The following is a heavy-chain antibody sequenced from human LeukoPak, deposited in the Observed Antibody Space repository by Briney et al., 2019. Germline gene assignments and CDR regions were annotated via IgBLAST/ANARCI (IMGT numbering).Heavy chain of an antibody. J-gene: IGHJ4*02. CDR3: AKDSYSGSYKQGYDY. V-gene: IGHV3-23*01. Sequence: GGSLRLSCAASGVTFSTYAMSWGRQAPGKGGGWGSAICGSGYLTYPADFVEGRFSISRDNSKNTLYLQMNSLRAEDTAMYYCAKDSYSGSYKQGYDYWGQGTLVTVSS. D-gene: IGHD1-26*01. CDR2: ICGSGYLT. CDR1: GVTFSTYA.